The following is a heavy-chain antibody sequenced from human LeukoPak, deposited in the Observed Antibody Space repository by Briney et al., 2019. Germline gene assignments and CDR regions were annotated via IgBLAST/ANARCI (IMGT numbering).Heavy chain of an antibody. J-gene: IGHJ5*02. D-gene: IGHD3-10*01. V-gene: IGHV3-21*01. CDR2: ISSSSSYI. CDR3: AKGSLLIRGNNWFDP. Sequence: GGSLRLSCAASGFTFSSYGMHWVRQAPGKGLEWVSSISSSSSYIYYADSVKGRFTISRDNAKNSLYLQMNSLRAEDTAVYYCAKGSLLIRGNNWFDPWGQGTLVTVSS. CDR1: GFTFSSYG.